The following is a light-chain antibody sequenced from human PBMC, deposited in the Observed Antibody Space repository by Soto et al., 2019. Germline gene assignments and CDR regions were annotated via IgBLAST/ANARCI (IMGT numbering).Light chain of an antibody. J-gene: IGLJ1*01. CDR2: DNN. CDR1: SSNIGINA. Sequence: QSVLTQPPSVSGTPGQRVTISCSGSSSNIGINAVNWYQQLPGTAPKLLMYDNNQRPSGVPDRVSGSKSGTSASLAISGLQSDDEADYYCASWDDSLNGLLFGTGTKVTVL. CDR3: ASWDDSLNGLL. V-gene: IGLV1-44*01.